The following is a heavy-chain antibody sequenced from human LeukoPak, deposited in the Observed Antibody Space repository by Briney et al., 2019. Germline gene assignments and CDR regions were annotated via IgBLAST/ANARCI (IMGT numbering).Heavy chain of an antibody. J-gene: IGHJ6*02. CDR1: GGTFSSYA. V-gene: IGHV1-69*13. CDR2: IIPLLGTT. Sequence: SVKVSCKASGGTFSSYAFSWVRQAPGQGLEWMGGIIPLLGTTNYAQKFQGRVSLTADESTSTAYLELSSLRSEDTAVYYCAKTPEGYCRRDSCYLTNPMDVWGQGTTVTVSS. D-gene: IGHD2-15*01. CDR3: AKTPEGYCRRDSCYLTNPMDV.